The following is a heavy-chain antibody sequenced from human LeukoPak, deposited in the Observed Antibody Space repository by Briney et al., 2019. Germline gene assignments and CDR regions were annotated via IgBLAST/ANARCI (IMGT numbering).Heavy chain of an antibody. CDR2: TYYRSKWSN. V-gene: IGHV6-1*01. Sequence: SQTLSLTFAISGDSVSSSSASWNWIRQSPSRGLEWLGRTYYRSKWSNDYAVFVKSRITINPDTSKNQFSLHLNSVTPEDTAVYYCARADTAMVKCFGYWAQGTLVTVSS. D-gene: IGHD5-18*01. CDR3: ARADTAMVKCFGY. J-gene: IGHJ4*02. CDR1: GDSVSSSSAS.